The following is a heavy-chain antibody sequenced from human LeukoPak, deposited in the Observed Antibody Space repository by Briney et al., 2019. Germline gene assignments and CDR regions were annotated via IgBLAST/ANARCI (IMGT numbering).Heavy chain of an antibody. Sequence: GASVKVSCKASGYTFTGYYMHWVRQAPGQGLEWMGWINPNSGGTNYAQKFQGRVTMTRDTSISTAYMELSRLRSDDAAVYYCARADDPGIAVAGIGYWGQGTLVTVSS. CDR3: ARADDPGIAVAGIGY. V-gene: IGHV1-2*02. J-gene: IGHJ4*02. D-gene: IGHD6-19*01. CDR2: INPNSGGT. CDR1: GYTFTGYY.